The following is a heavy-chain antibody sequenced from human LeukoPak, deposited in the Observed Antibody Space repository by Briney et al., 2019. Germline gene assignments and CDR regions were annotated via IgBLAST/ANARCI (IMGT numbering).Heavy chain of an antibody. Sequence: GGSLRLSCAASGITLSGNYMSWVRQAPGQGLEWVSTIHSGGSTYYADSVKGRFTISGDNSKNTLYLQMNSRRAEDTAVYHCARDGIWGYYGAGSYYSDYWGQGTLVTVSS. D-gene: IGHD3-10*01. J-gene: IGHJ4*02. CDR3: ARDGIWGYYGAGSYYSDY. V-gene: IGHV3-66*01. CDR2: IHSGGST. CDR1: GITLSGNY.